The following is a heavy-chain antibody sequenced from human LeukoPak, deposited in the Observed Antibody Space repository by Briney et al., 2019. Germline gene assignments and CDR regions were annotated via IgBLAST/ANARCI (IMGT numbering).Heavy chain of an antibody. D-gene: IGHD3-3*01. CDR1: GGSISSGSYY. V-gene: IGHV4-61*02. CDR2: IYTSGST. Sequence: SQTLSLTCTVSGGSISSGSYYWSWIRQPAGKGLEWIGRIYTSGSTNYNPSLKSRVTISVDTSKNQFSLKLSSVTAADTAVYYCARQARITIYPSGAFDIWGQGTMVTVSS. CDR3: ARQARITIYPSGAFDI. J-gene: IGHJ3*02.